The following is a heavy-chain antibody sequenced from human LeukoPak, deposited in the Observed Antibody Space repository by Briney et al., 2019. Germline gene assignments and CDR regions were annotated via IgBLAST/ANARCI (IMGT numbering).Heavy chain of an antibody. Sequence: PSETLSLTCIVSGGSISTYYWSWIRQPPGKGLEWIGYIYISGTTNYNPSLKSRATMSVDTSKNQLSMKLSSVTAADTAVYYCARGSDFGDCWGQGTLVTVSS. CDR2: IYISGTT. V-gene: IGHV4-59*01. CDR1: GGSISTYY. J-gene: IGHJ4*02. CDR3: ARGSDFGDC. D-gene: IGHD4-17*01.